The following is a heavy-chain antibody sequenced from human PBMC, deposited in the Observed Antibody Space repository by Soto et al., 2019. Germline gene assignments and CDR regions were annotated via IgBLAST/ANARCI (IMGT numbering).Heavy chain of an antibody. CDR2: IIPIFGTA. CDR3: ARPLEYLRITMVRGVTLVLTDSDYYYYGMDV. Sequence: QVQLVQSGAEVQKPGSSVKVSCKASGGTFSSYAISWVRQTPGQGLEWMGGIIPIFGTANYAQKFQGRVTITADESTSTAYMELSSLRSEDTAVYYCARPLEYLRITMVRGVTLVLTDSDYYYYGMDVWGQGTTVTVSS. J-gene: IGHJ6*02. D-gene: IGHD3-10*01. CDR1: GGTFSSYA. V-gene: IGHV1-69*01.